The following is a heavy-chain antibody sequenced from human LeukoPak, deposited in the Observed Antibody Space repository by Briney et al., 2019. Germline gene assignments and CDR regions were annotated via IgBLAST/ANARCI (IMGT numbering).Heavy chain of an antibody. CDR2: TFYRSKWYE. CDR3: ARERDDYFPFDP. Sequence: SQTLSLTCAISGDSVSSNSAAWTWIRQSPSRGLEWLGRTFYRSKWYEDYAVSVKSRITINSDTFNNQFSLHLSSVTPEDTAIYYCARERDDYFPFDPWGQGTLVTVSS. J-gene: IGHJ5*02. CDR1: GDSVSSNSAA. V-gene: IGHV6-1*01. D-gene: IGHD2/OR15-2a*01.